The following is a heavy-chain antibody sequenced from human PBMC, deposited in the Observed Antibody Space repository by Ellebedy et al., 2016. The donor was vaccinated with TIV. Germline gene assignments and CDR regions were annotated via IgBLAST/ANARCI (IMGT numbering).Heavy chain of an antibody. V-gene: IGHV5-10-1*01. J-gene: IGHJ4*02. D-gene: IGHD3-10*01. Sequence: GESLKTSCKGSGYSFTSYWISWVRQMPGKGLEWMGRIDPSDAHTTYSPSFQGHVTIEADKSNSTAYLQWSSLKASDTAMYYCARLLYVCYGSGNYYTANFDDWGQGTLVTVSS. CDR2: IDPSDAHT. CDR1: GYSFTSYW. CDR3: ARLLYVCYGSGNYYTANFDD.